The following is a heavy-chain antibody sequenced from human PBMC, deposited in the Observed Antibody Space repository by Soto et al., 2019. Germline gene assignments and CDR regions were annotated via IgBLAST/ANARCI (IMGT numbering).Heavy chain of an antibody. CDR2: IWYDGSNK. V-gene: IGHV3-33*01. D-gene: IGHD6-13*01. CDR1: GFTFSSYG. CDR3: AREYSSSWSCLDY. J-gene: IGHJ4*02. Sequence: QVQLVESGGGVVQPGRSLRLCCAASGFTFSSYGMHWVRQAPGKGLEWVAVIWYDGSNKYYADSVKGRFTISRDNSKNTLYLQMNSLRAEDTAVYYCAREYSSSWSCLDYSGQGTLVTVSS.